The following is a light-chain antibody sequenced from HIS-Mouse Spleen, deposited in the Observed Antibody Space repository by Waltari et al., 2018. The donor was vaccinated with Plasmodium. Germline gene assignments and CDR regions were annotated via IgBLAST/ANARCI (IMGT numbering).Light chain of an antibody. CDR1: SSNTVNHS. J-gene: IGLJ2*01. CDR2: DDG. Sequence: QSVLTQPPSVSEATSQRVTIPCSAHSSNTVNHSVNWYQQLPGKAPKLLIYDDGLLPSGVSNRFSGSNSGTSASLAISGLQSEDEADYYCAAWDDSLNGPVFGGGTKLTVL. CDR3: AAWDDSLNGPV. V-gene: IGLV1-36*01.